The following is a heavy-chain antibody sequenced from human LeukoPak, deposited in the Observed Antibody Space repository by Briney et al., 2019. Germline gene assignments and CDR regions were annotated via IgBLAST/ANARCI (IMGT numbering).Heavy chain of an antibody. CDR2: IYRDSSVK. CDR3: ARYGSGSNYRDPFDS. V-gene: IGHV3-48*01. J-gene: IGHJ4*02. D-gene: IGHD3-10*01. CDR1: GFNFDEYA. Sequence: GGSLRLSCVASGFNFDEYAMNWVRQASGKGLEWISCIYRDSSVKHYADSVRGRFTVSRDNAKNSVYLQMNSLRAEDTAVYFCARYGSGSNYRDPFDSWGQGTLVTVSS.